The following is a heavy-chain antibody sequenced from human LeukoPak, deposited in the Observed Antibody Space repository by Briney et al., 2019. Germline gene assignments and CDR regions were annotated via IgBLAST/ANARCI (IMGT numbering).Heavy chain of an antibody. V-gene: IGHV1-69*04. CDR1: GGTFSSYA. J-gene: IGHJ4*02. D-gene: IGHD3-22*01. CDR3: ARDRSGYDSSGYYYPLDY. Sequence: ASVKVSCKASGGTFSSYAISWVRQAPGQGLEWMGRIIPILGIANYAQKFQGRVTITADKSTSTAHMELSSLRSEDTAVYYCARDRSGYDSSGYYYPLDYWGQGTLVTVSS. CDR2: IIPILGIA.